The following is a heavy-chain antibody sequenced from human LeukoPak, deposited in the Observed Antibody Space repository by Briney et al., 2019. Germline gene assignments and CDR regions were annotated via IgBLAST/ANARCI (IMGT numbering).Heavy chain of an antibody. CDR2: ISTYNRNT. CDR3: ARDVGVGVVVAADDYYGMHV. J-gene: IGHJ6*02. V-gene: IGHV1-18*01. CDR1: GSTFTSYG. D-gene: IGHD2-15*01. Sequence: ASEKLSCNASGSTFTSYGISWVREPPGQGNERKGWISTYNRNTNYAQKLQGRVTMTTDTSTSTAYMELRSLRSDDTAVYYCARDVGVGVVVAADDYYGMHVWGQGTTVSVS.